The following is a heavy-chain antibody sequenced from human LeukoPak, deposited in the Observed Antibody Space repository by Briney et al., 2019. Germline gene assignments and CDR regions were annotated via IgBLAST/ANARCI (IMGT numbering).Heavy chain of an antibody. Sequence: ASVKVSCKASGYTFTSYYMHWVRQAPGQGLEWMGIINPSGGSTSYAQKFQGRVTMTRDMSTSTVYMELSRLRSDDTAVYYCARDLAGIAVAGTHYYYYMDVWGKGTTVTVSS. V-gene: IGHV1-46*01. J-gene: IGHJ6*03. CDR2: INPSGGST. D-gene: IGHD6-19*01. CDR1: GYTFTSYY. CDR3: ARDLAGIAVAGTHYYYYMDV.